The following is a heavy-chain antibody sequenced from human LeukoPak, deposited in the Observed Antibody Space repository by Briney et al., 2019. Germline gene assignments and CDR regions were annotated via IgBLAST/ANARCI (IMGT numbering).Heavy chain of an antibody. Sequence: ASVKVSCKASGCTFTSYGISWVRQSPGQGLEWMGWISAYNGNTDNAQEVQGRVTMTTDTSTSTAYMELRSLRSDDTAVYYCARGYCSSTSCEEAFDIWGQGTMVTVSS. V-gene: IGHV1-18*01. CDR3: ARGYCSSTSCEEAFDI. D-gene: IGHD2-2*01. J-gene: IGHJ3*02. CDR1: GCTFTSYG. CDR2: ISAYNGNT.